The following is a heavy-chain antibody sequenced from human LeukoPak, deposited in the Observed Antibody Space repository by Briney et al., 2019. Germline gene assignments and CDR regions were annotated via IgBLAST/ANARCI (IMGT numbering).Heavy chain of an antibody. CDR3: ERLAGSYFPAAFDY. V-gene: IGHV3-23*01. J-gene: IGHJ4*02. Sequence: GASLRLSCAASGFTFSSYAMSWVRQAPGKGLEWVSAISGSGGSTYYADSVKGRFTTSRDNSKNTLYLQMNSLRAEDTAVYYCERLAGSYFPAAFDYWGQGTLVTVSS. CDR1: GFTFSSYA. CDR2: ISGSGGST. D-gene: IGHD3-10*01.